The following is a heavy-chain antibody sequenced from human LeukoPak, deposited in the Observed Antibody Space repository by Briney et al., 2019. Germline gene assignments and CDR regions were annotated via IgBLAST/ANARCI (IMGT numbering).Heavy chain of an antibody. CDR3: ARGLELQRWFDP. Sequence: AAVKVSCKASGYTFTGHCMHWVRQAPGQGLEGMGWINPNSGGTNYAQKLQGRVTMTRDTSIGTAYMEGSRLRSDDTAVYYWARGLELQRWFDPWGQGTLVPVSS. CDR1: GYTFTGHC. V-gene: IGHV1-2*02. D-gene: IGHD1-7*01. J-gene: IGHJ5*02. CDR2: INPNSGGT.